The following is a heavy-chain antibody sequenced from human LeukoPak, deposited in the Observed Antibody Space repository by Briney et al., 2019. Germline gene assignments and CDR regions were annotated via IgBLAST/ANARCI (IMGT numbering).Heavy chain of an antibody. CDR2: IYPGDSDT. CDR3: ARREYDFWSGYSDY. CDR1: GYSFTNFW. J-gene: IGHJ4*02. D-gene: IGHD3-3*01. V-gene: IGHV5-51*01. Sequence: GESLKISCKSSGYSFTNFWIGWVRQMPGKGLEWMGIIYPGDSDTRYSPSFQGQVTISADKSISTAYLQWSSLKASDTAMYYCARREYDFWSGYSDYWGQGTLVTVSS.